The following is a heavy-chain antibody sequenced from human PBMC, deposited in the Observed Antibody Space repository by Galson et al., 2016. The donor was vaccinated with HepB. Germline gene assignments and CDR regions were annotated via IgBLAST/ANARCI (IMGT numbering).Heavy chain of an antibody. D-gene: IGHD4-11*01. CDR2: ITGGGSSS. CDR1: GFAFKNYG. J-gene: IGHJ6*03. CDR3: AKVSKEVHRAPLYYYNYIDV. Sequence: SLRLSCAASGFAFKNYGMSWVRQAPGKGLEWVSSITGGGSSSYYADCVKGRFSITRDNDKNTQNLQMNSRRAEDTAVYYCAKVSKEVHRAPLYYYNYIDVWGKGTTVTVSS. V-gene: IGHV3-23*01.